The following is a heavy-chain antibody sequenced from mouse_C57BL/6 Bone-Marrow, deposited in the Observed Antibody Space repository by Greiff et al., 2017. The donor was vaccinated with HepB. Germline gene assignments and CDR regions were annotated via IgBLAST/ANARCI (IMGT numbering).Heavy chain of an antibody. CDR1: GYSITSGYY. D-gene: IGHD2-3*01. Sequence: EVQLVESGPGLVKPSQSLSLTCSVTGYSITSGYYWNWLRQFPGNKLEWMGYISYDGSNNYNPSLKNRISITRDTSKNQFFLKLNSVTTEDTATYYCALDGYYEAWFAYWGQGTLVTVSA. CDR2: ISYDGSN. V-gene: IGHV3-6*01. CDR3: ALDGYYEAWFAY. J-gene: IGHJ3*01.